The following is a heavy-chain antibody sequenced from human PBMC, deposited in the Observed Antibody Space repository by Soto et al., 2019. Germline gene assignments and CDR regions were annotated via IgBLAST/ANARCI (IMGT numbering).Heavy chain of an antibody. J-gene: IGHJ4*02. CDR1: DGSISNFY. V-gene: IGHV4-59*01. CDR2: ISSSGNT. CDR3: ARARMVLTRSYFDS. D-gene: IGHD3-22*01. Sequence: SETLSLTCTVSDGSISNFYWSWIRQPPGKGLEWIGYISSSGNTNYNPSLKSRVSISVDTSKNQFSLNLTSVTAADTAVYYCARARMVLTRSYFDSWGQGTPVTVSS.